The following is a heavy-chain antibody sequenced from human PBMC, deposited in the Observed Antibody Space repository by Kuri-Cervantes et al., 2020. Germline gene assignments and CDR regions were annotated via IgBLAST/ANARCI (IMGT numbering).Heavy chain of an antibody. D-gene: IGHD4-17*01. Sequence: SETLSLTCTVSGGSISSSSYYWGWIRQPPGKGLEWIGSIYYSGSTYYNPSLKSRVTISVDTSKNQFSLKLSSVTAADTAVYYCARTSHGDPFDHWGQGTLVTVSS. V-gene: IGHV4-39*07. CDR1: GGSISSSSYY. J-gene: IGHJ4*02. CDR2: IYYSGST. CDR3: ARTSHGDPFDH.